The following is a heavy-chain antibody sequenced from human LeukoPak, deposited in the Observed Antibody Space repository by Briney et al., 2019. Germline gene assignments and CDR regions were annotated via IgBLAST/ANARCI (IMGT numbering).Heavy chain of an antibody. Sequence: GGSLRLSCAASGFTFDDYAMHWVRQAPGKGLEWVSGISWNSGSIGYADSVKGRFTISRDNAKNSLYLQMNSLRAEDTALYYCVGGAYYDSSGTADYWGRGTLVTVSS. V-gene: IGHV3-9*01. CDR3: VGGAYYDSSGTADY. CDR1: GFTFDDYA. J-gene: IGHJ4*02. CDR2: ISWNSGSI. D-gene: IGHD3-22*01.